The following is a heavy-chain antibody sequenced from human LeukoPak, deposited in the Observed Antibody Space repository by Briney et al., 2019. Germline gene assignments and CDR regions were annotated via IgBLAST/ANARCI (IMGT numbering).Heavy chain of an antibody. D-gene: IGHD4/OR15-4a*01. Sequence: ASVKVSCKASGYTFTSYYMHWVRQAPGQGLEGMGIISPSDGSTRYAQKFKGRVTMTRDTSTSTVYMELSSLRFEDTAVYYCASGGYDYAWDQWGQGTLVTVSS. CDR3: ASGGYDYAWDQ. J-gene: IGHJ4*02. V-gene: IGHV1-46*01. CDR1: GYTFTSYY. CDR2: ISPSDGST.